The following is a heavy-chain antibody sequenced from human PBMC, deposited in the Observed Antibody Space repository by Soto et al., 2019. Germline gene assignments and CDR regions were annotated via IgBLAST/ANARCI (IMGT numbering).Heavy chain of an antibody. V-gene: IGHV1-69*02. J-gene: IGHJ4*02. CDR1: GDTFGFYT. CDR2: VNPIVSMS. Sequence: QVQLVQSGAEVRKPGSSVKVSCKASGDTFGFYTINWVRQAPGLGLEWMGRVNPIVSMSNYAQKFQGRVTITADKSTNTAYMQLSSLRSEDTAIYYCAASYGSGYRAFDYWGQGALVTVSS. CDR3: AASYGSGYRAFDY. D-gene: IGHD3-10*01.